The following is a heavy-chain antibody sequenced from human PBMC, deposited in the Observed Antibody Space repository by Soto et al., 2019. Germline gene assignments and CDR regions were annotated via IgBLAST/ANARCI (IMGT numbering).Heavy chain of an antibody. CDR2: INHSGST. J-gene: IGHJ4*02. Sequence: QVQLQQWGAGLLKPSETLSLTCAVYGGSFSGYYWSWIRQPPGKGLEWIGEINHSGSTNYNPSLKNRVTISVDTSKNQFSLKLSSVTAADTAVYYCARGTHYRTVTTFDYWGQGTLVTVSS. CDR3: ARGTHYRTVTTFDY. CDR1: GGSFSGYY. D-gene: IGHD4-17*01. V-gene: IGHV4-34*01.